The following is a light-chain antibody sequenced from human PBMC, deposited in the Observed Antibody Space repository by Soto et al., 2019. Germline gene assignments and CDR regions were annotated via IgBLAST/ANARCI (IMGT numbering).Light chain of an antibody. V-gene: IGKV3-20*01. Sequence: EIVLTQSPGTLSLSPGERATLSCRASQSVINSYLAWYQHKSGQAPRLLIYGASSRATGIPDRFSGSGSGTDFTLTISRLEPDDFAVYYCQQYGISPWTFGQGTKVDIK. CDR1: QSVINSY. CDR2: GAS. J-gene: IGKJ1*01. CDR3: QQYGISPWT.